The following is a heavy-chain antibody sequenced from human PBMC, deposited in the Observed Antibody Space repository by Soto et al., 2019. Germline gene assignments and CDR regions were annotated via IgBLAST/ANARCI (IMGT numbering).Heavy chain of an antibody. CDR2: LGGSDYST. CDR3: VKRSGQSSGWGAFDI. J-gene: IGHJ3*02. CDR1: EFTFRSYA. D-gene: IGHD6-19*01. V-gene: IGHV3-23*01. Sequence: EVQLLESGGGLVQPGGSLRVSCAASEFTFRSYAMCWVRQAPGKGLECLSCLGGSDYSTHYADSVKGRFTISGDKSKSTVDLQMSSLRAEDTAVYYCVKRSGQSSGWGAFDIWGQGAMVTVSS.